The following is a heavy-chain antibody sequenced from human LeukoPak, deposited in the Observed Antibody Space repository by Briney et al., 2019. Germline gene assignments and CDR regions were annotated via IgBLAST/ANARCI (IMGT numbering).Heavy chain of an antibody. Sequence: PGGSLRLSCAPSGFTFSTYWMSWVRQAPGKGLEWVANIKQDGSETYYVDSVKGRFTIFRDNAKNSLYLQMDSLRVEDTAVYYCANGDGFDYWGQGTLVIVSS. CDR2: IKQDGSET. J-gene: IGHJ4*02. D-gene: IGHD5-24*01. CDR3: ANGDGFDY. CDR1: GFTFSTYW. V-gene: IGHV3-7*01.